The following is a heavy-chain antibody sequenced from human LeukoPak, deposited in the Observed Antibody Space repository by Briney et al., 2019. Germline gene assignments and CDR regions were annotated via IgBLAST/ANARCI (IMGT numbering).Heavy chain of an antibody. D-gene: IGHD6-19*01. CDR1: GGSFSGYY. CDR2: IYSGGST. Sequence: ETLSLTCAVYGGSFSGYYWSWIRQPPGKGLEWVSVIYSGGSTYYADSVKGRFTISRDNSKNTLYLQMNSLRAEDTAVYYCARENRQWLVQDHYFDYWGQGTLVTVSS. J-gene: IGHJ4*02. CDR3: ARENRQWLVQDHYFDY. V-gene: IGHV3-66*01.